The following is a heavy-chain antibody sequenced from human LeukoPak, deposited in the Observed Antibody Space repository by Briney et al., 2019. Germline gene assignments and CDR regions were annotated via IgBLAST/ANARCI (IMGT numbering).Heavy chain of an antibody. CDR3: ARGHAPSSSPDY. J-gene: IGHJ4*02. D-gene: IGHD6-13*01. Sequence: GESLKISCKASGYTFSNHDINWVRQAIGQGLEWMGWMNPNTGNTGYAQNFQGRVTMTRDTSISTAYMELSSLKSEDTAVYYCARGHAPSSSPDYWGQGTLVTVSS. V-gene: IGHV1-8*02. CDR2: MNPNTGNT. CDR1: GYTFSNHD.